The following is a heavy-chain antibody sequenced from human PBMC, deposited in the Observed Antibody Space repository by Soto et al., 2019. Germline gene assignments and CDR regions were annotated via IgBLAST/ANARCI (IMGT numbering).Heavy chain of an antibody. J-gene: IGHJ6*01. CDR3: VRDRPVFEFSSGMDV. Sequence: ELQLAESGGGLVQPGGSLRLSCLASGFSFSTYSMNWVRQAPGKGLEWMSYINARSTTVYYAESVKGRFTISRDNARDSLYLQTVAPSAENTAVYFCVRDRPVFEFSSGMDVWAQGTAVLVTS. CDR2: INARSTTV. V-gene: IGHV3-48*01. CDR1: GFSFSTYS. D-gene: IGHD1-20*01.